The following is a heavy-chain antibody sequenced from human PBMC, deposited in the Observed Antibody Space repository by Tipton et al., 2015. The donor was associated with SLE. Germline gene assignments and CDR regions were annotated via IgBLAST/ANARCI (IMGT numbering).Heavy chain of an antibody. D-gene: IGHD1-26*01. CDR1: GFTFKFYD. Sequence: SLRLSCTVSGFTFKFYDLNWVRQAPGKGLEWLSSISSSGSTTYYADSVKGRFTVSRDNTRNSLYLQLNSLRDEDTALYYCVRPGVGISTTAVDVWGRGTMVTVSS. J-gene: IGHJ3*01. V-gene: IGHV3-48*03. CDR2: ISSSGSTT. CDR3: VRPGVGISTTAVDV.